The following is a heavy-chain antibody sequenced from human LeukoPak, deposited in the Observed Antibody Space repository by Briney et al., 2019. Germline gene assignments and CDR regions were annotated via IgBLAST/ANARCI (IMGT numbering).Heavy chain of an antibody. J-gene: IGHJ4*02. CDR3: ARGGRDYGDYGRPYGSYYFDY. CDR1: GGSISSGGYS. Sequence: PSQTLSLTCAVSGGSISSGGYSWSWIRQPPGKGLEWIGYIYHSGSTYYNPSLKSRVTISVDRSKNQFSLKLSSVTAADTAVYSCARGGRDYGDYGRPYGSYYFDYWGQGTLVTVSS. CDR2: IYHSGST. V-gene: IGHV4-30-2*01. D-gene: IGHD4-17*01.